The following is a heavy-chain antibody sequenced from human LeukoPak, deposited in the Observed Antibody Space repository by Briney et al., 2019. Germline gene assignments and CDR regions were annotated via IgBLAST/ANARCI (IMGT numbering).Heavy chain of an antibody. CDR1: GFTFGDYA. J-gene: IGHJ4*02. V-gene: IGHV3-49*04. Sequence: GGSLRLSCTATGFTFGDYAMTWVRQAPGKGLEWVGFIASETYGGTAEYAASVKGRFTISRDDSKSIAYLQMNSLKTEDTAVYYCTRDQTPYYWGQGTLVTVSS. CDR3: TRDQTPYY. CDR2: IASETYGGTA.